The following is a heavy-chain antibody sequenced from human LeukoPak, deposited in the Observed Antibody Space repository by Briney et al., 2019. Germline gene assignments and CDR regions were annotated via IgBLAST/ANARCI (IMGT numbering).Heavy chain of an antibody. D-gene: IGHD6-13*01. Sequence: PGGSLRLSCVVSGGTTDDYGMSWVRQAPGKGLEWVSGINWDGTNTYYAESVKGRFTISRDSAEKSLYLHMNSLRDGDTAFYYCVKDLSSNWYSFDYWGQGTLVTVSS. CDR2: INWDGTNT. CDR3: VKDLSSNWYSFDY. CDR1: GGTTDDYG. J-gene: IGHJ4*02. V-gene: IGHV3-20*04.